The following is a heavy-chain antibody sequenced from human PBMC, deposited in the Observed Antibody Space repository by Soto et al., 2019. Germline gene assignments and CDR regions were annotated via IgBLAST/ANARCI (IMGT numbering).Heavy chain of an antibody. D-gene: IGHD3-10*01. J-gene: IGHJ5*02. CDR1: GDSISSNTYS. CDR3: ASYGSGSYSRFDP. V-gene: IGHV4-39*07. Sequence: SATLSLTCTVSGDSISSNTYSWGWIRQPPGKGLEYIGTIHFSGNTYYNPSLNSRVTISVDTSKNQFSLKLSSVTAADTAVYYCASYGSGSYSRFDPWVQGTLVT. CDR2: IHFSGNT.